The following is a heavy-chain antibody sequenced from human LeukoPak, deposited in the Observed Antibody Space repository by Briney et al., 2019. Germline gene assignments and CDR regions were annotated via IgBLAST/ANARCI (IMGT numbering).Heavy chain of an antibody. V-gene: IGHV3-15*07. D-gene: IGHD2-15*01. CDR1: GLTLSNVW. J-gene: IGHJ1*01. CDR3: AHGSAQYYEY. Sequence: GGSLRLSCTVSGLTLSNVWMNWVRQAPGKGLEWVGRIRSQTAGGTADFAAPVKGRFSISRDDSKNSLYLQMNSLTSEDTAVYYCAHGSAQYYEYWGQGTLVTVSS. CDR2: IRSQTAGGTA.